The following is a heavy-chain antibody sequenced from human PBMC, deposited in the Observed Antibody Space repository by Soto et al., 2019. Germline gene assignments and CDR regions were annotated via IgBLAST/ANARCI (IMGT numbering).Heavy chain of an antibody. Sequence: QVQLQESGPGLVKPSGTLSLTCAVSSGSISSSNWWSWVRQPPGKGLEWIGEIYHSGSTNYNPSLKRRVTLSVDKSKNQFSLKLSSVTAADTAVYYCARGFTGYSSGWSRTGGYYFDYWGQGTLVTVSS. J-gene: IGHJ4*02. V-gene: IGHV4-4*02. D-gene: IGHD6-19*01. CDR3: ARGFTGYSSGWSRTGGYYFDY. CDR1: SGSISSSNW. CDR2: IYHSGST.